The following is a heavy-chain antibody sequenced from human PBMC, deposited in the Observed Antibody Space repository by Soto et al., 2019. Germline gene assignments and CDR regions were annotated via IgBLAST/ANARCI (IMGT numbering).Heavy chain of an antibody. J-gene: IGHJ6*03. CDR3: ARVTRYYNYMDV. CDR2: ISSSGSTI. V-gene: IGHV3-11*01. Sequence: GGSLRLSCAASGFTFSDYYMSWIRQAPGKGLEWVSYISSSGSTIYYADSVKGRFTISRDNAKNSLYLQMNSLRAEDTAVFYCARVTRYYNYMDVWGKGTTVTVSS. CDR1: GFTFSDYY.